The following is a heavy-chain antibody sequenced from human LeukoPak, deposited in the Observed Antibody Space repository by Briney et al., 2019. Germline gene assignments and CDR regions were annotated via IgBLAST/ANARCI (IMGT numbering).Heavy chain of an antibody. Sequence: SETLSLTCTVSGGSISSGDYYWSWIRQPPGKGLEWIGYIYDSVSTNYNPSLKSRVTISIDASKNQFSLRLSSVTAADTAVYYCTRGGELMNFWGQGTLVTVSS. J-gene: IGHJ4*02. CDR1: GGSISSGDYY. CDR3: TRGGELMNF. D-gene: IGHD1-26*01. CDR2: IYDSVST. V-gene: IGHV4-30-2*01.